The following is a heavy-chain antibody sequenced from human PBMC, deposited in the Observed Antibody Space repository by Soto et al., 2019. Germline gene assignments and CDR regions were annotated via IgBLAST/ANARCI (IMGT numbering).Heavy chain of an antibody. J-gene: IGHJ3*02. Sequence: QVQLQESGPGLVKPSETLSLTYTVSGGSISSYYWSWIRQPPGKGLEWIGYIYYSGSTNYNPSLKSRVTISVDTSKNQFSLKLSSVTAADTAVYYCARRATYYDILTGYTGYAFDIWGQGTMVTVSS. CDR1: GGSISSYY. D-gene: IGHD3-9*01. CDR3: ARRATYYDILTGYTGYAFDI. CDR2: IYYSGST. V-gene: IGHV4-59*08.